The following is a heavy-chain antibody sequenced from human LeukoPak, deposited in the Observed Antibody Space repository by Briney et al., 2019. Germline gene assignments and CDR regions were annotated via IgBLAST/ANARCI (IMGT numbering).Heavy chain of an antibody. CDR2: ISGSGGSS. CDR3: AKGRNEDGDAALNY. V-gene: IGHV3-23*01. CDR1: GFTFSSYA. Sequence: GGSLRLSCAASGFTFSSYAMIWVRQAPGKGLEWVSAISGSGGSSYYADSVKGRFTISRDNSKNTLNLQMNSLRADDTAVYYCAKGRNEDGDAALNYWGQGTLVTVSS. D-gene: IGHD4-17*01. J-gene: IGHJ4*02.